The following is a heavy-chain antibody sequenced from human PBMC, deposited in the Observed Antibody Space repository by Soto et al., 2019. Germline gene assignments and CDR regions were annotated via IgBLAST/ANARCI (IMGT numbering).Heavy chain of an antibody. CDR1: GDSVSSNNAA. Sequence: SQTLSLTCAISGDSVSSNNAAWNWIRQSPSRGLEWLGRTYYRSKWYTDYAVSVKSRVTIDPDTSKNQLSLQLNSVTPEDTAVYYCARGEIIYYGPFDYWGQGTLVTVSS. D-gene: IGHD3-3*01. V-gene: IGHV6-1*01. CDR2: TYYRSKWYT. CDR3: ARGEIIYYGPFDY. J-gene: IGHJ4*02.